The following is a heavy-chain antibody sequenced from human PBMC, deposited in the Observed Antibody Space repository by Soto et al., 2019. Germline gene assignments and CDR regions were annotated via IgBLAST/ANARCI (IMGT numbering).Heavy chain of an antibody. CDR1: GGTFSSYT. J-gene: IGHJ4*01. CDR2: IIPILGIA. D-gene: IGHD2-15*01. CDR3: ASGGYCSGGSCYPQTTSFDY. Sequence: SVKVSCKASGGTFSSYTISWVRQAPGQGLEWMGRIIPILGIANYAQKFQGRVTITADKSTSTAYMELSSLRSEDTAVYYCASGGYCSGGSCYPQTTSFDYWGHGTLVTVSS. V-gene: IGHV1-69*02.